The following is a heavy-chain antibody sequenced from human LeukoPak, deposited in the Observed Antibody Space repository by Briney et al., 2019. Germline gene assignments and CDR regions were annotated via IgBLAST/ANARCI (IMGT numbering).Heavy chain of an antibody. Sequence: GASVKVSCKASGYTFTGYYMRWVRQAPGQGLEWMGWINPNSGGTNYAQKFLGRVTMTRDTSISTAYMELSRLRSDDTAVYYCAQDYVTVTKFFPDAFDIWGQGTMVTVSS. CDR3: AQDYVTVTKFFPDAFDI. D-gene: IGHD4-17*01. CDR2: INPNSGGT. CDR1: GYTFTGYY. V-gene: IGHV1-2*02. J-gene: IGHJ3*02.